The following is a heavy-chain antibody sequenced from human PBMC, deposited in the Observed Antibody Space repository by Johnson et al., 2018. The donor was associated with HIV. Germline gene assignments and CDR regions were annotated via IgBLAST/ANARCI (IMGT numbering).Heavy chain of an antibody. V-gene: IGHV3-13*01. D-gene: IGHD6-19*01. CDR3: AKDPGRQWLVMCAFDI. Sequence: EVQLVESGGGLVQPGRSLRLSCAVSGFTFNDHDMHWVRQATGKGLEWVSAIGTAGDTYYPGSVKGRFTISRENAKNSLYLQMKSLRAEDTAVYYCAKDPGRQWLVMCAFDIWGQGTMVTVSS. J-gene: IGHJ3*02. CDR1: GFTFNDHD. CDR2: IGTAGDT.